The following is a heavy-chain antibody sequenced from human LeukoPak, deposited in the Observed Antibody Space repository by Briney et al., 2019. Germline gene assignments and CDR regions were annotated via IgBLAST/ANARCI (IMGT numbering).Heavy chain of an antibody. Sequence: PGGSLRLSCTASGFTFGDYAMSWFRQAPGKGLEWVGFIRSKAYGGTTEYAASVKGRFTISRDDSKGIASLQMNSLKTEDTAVYYRTRVLAEAGRWFDPWGQGTLVTVSS. CDR3: TRVLAEAGRWFDP. D-gene: IGHD6-13*01. V-gene: IGHV3-49*03. CDR2: IRSKAYGGTT. J-gene: IGHJ5*02. CDR1: GFTFGDYA.